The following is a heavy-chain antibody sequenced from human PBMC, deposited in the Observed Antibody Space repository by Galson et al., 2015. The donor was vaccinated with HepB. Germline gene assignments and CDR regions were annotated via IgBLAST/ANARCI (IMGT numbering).Heavy chain of an antibody. D-gene: IGHD6-13*01. CDR1: GGTLRNYG. CDR2: INPVFGTA. J-gene: IGHJ4*02. V-gene: IGHV1-69*06. CDR3: AGKAAVTPGYLAY. Sequence: SVKVSCKASGGTLRNYGISWVRQAPGQGLEWMGGINPVFGTAHYAQKFQDRVTISANRSTNTAYMELTILTSEDAAVYYCAGKAAVTPGYLAYWGQGTLVTVSS.